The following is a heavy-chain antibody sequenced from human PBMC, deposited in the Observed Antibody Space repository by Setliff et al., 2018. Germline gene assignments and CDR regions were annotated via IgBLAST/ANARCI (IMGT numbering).Heavy chain of an antibody. Sequence: PGGSLRLSCVASGFTFGSYAMSWVRQTPGKGLEWVSTISDDGGRTYYADSVKGRFTISRDNSKNTLYLQMSSLRAEDTAVYYCAREVWNIYDNDNSWSGYSDHWGQGTLVTVSS. V-gene: IGHV3-23*01. J-gene: IGHJ4*02. CDR1: GFTFGSYA. CDR3: AREVWNIYDNDNSWSGYSDH. D-gene: IGHD3-3*01. CDR2: ISDDGGRT.